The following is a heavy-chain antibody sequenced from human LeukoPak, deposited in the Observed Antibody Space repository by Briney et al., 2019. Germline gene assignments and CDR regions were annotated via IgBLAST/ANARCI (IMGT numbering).Heavy chain of an antibody. CDR3: ARVGVAATGKNWSDP. V-gene: IGHV1-8*03. J-gene: IGHJ5*02. CDR2: MNPNSGNT. D-gene: IGHD2-15*01. CDR1: GYTFTSYD. Sequence: ASVKVSCKASGYTFTSYDINWVRQATGQGLEWMGWMNPNSGNTGYAQKFQGRVTITRNTSISTAYMELSRLRSDDTAVYYCARVGVAATGKNWSDPGGQGTLATVSS.